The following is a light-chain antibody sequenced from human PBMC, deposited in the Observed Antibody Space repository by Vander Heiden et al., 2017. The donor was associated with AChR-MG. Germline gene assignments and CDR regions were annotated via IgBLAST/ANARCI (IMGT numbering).Light chain of an antibody. J-gene: IGLJ2*01. V-gene: IGLV1-47*01. CDR1: SSNIGNNY. CDR3: VAWDDSLSGPEI. Sequence: QSALTPPPSASGTPGQTTTISCSGSSSNIGNNYVYWYQVLQGAAPKLLIYRNIQRPSGVPDRFSGAKSGTSASLAISGLRSEDEAVYYCVAWDDSLSGPEIFGGGTKVTVL. CDR2: RNI.